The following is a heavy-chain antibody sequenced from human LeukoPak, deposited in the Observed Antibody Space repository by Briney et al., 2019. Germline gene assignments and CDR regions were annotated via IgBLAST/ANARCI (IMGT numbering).Heavy chain of an antibody. D-gene: IGHD1-26*01. Sequence: PLASLSLPCAASGFTFSSYRMNWVRQAPGKGVEWGSSISSSSSYIYYAVSVKGRFTISRDNAKNSLYLQMNSLRAEDTAVYYCAREGELPLPDYWGQGTLVTVSS. CDR1: GFTFSSYR. CDR2: ISSSSSYI. V-gene: IGHV3-21*01. CDR3: AREGELPLPDY. J-gene: IGHJ4*02.